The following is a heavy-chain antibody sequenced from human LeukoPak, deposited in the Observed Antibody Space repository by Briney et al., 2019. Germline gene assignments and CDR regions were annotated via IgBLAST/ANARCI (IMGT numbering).Heavy chain of an antibody. J-gene: IGHJ4*02. CDR3: AREYSSWYADY. V-gene: IGHV3-21*01. CDR1: GFTFSSYS. D-gene: IGHD6-13*01. Sequence: GGSLRLSGAASGFTFSSYSMTWVRQAPGKGLEWVSSISSSSSYIYYADSVKGRFTISRDNAKNSLYLQMNSLRAEDTAVYYCAREYSSWYADYWGQGTLVTVSS. CDR2: ISSSSSYI.